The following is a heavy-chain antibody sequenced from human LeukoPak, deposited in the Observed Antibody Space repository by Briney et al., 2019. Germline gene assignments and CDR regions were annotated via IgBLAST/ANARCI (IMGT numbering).Heavy chain of an antibody. CDR2: ISGSGGST. CDR3: AKDVSSSWYYYYGVDV. CDR1: GFTFSSYA. J-gene: IGHJ6*04. V-gene: IGHV3-23*01. D-gene: IGHD6-13*01. Sequence: GGSLRLSCAASGFTFSSYAMSWVRQAPGKGLEWVSAISGSGGSTYYADSVKGRFTISRDNPKNTLYLQMNSLRAEDTAVYYCAKDVSSSWYYYYGVDVWGKGTTVTVSS.